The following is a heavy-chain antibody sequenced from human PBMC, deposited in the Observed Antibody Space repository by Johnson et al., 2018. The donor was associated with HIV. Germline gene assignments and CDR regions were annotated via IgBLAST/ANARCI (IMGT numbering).Heavy chain of an antibody. CDR1: GFTFSHHL. J-gene: IGHJ3*02. D-gene: IGHD2-8*02. CDR3: AKDPIVLVVYAISAFDI. CDR2: ITHDVSAI. Sequence: EVQLVESAGALVQPGGSLTLSCIGSGFTFSHHLLTWVRQAPGKGPEWVAYITHDVSAIHYVDSVKGRFTISRDNSKNTLYLQMNSLRAEDTAVYYCAKDPIVLVVYAISAFDIWGQGTTVTVSS. V-gene: IGHV3-7*03.